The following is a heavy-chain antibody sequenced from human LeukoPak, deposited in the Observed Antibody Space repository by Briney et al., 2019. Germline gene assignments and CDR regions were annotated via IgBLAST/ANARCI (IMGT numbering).Heavy chain of an antibody. CDR3: ARDPAVIGRYFDY. CDR1: GHSISSSYF. V-gene: IGHV4-38-2*02. D-gene: IGHD3-16*02. Sequence: SETLSLTCTVSGHSISSSYFWGWIRQPPGKGLEWIGSIYYSGSTYYNPSLKSRVTISVDTSKNQFSLKLSSVTAADTAVYYCARDPAVIGRYFDYWGQGTLVTVSS. J-gene: IGHJ4*02. CDR2: IYYSGST.